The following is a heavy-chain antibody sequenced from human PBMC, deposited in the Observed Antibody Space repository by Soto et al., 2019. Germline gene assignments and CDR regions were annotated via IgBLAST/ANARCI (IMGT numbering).Heavy chain of an antibody. J-gene: IGHJ6*02. V-gene: IGHV3-30*18. D-gene: IGHD3-3*01. CDR3: AKDWGPTKYYDFWTDV. CDR2: ISYDGSNK. Sequence: PGRSLRISCAASGFTFRSYGMHWVRQAPGKGLEWVAVISYDGSNKYYADSVKGRFTISRDNSKNTLYLQMNSLRAEDTAVYYCAKDWGPTKYYDFWTDVWGQGTTVTVSS. CDR1: GFTFRSYG.